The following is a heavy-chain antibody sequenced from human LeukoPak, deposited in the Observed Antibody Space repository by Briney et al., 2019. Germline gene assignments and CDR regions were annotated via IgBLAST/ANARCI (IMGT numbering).Heavy chain of an antibody. D-gene: IGHD3-3*01. CDR3: ARVAWRSFDY. CDR2: CYTSGST. J-gene: IGHJ4*02. CDR1: GGSISSGTYY. Sequence: SETLSLTCTVSGGSISSGTYYWSWIRQPVGKGLEWIGRCYTSGSTNYNPSLKSRVTISVDTSKNQFSLKLSSVTAADTAVYYCARVAWRSFDYWGQGTLVTVSS. V-gene: IGHV4-61*02.